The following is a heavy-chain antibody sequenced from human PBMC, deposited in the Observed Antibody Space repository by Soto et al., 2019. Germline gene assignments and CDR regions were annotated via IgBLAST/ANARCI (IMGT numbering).Heavy chain of an antibody. CDR2: IYYSGST. CDR1: GGSISSYY. V-gene: IGHV4-59*08. CDR3: ARRYGGTFDY. Sequence: QVQLQESGPGLVKPSETLSLTCTVSGGSISSYYWSWIRQPPGKGLEWIGYIYYSGSTNYNPSLKSRVPLSVDTSKNQFSLKLSSVTAADTAVYYCARRYGGTFDYWGQGTLVTVSS. D-gene: IGHD2-15*01. J-gene: IGHJ4*02.